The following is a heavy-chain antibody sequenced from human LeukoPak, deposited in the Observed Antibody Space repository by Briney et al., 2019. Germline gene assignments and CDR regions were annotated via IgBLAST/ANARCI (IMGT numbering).Heavy chain of an antibody. CDR1: GGTFSSYA. V-gene: IGHV1-69*13. CDR3: ARVNRGVWGSYRSSIDY. J-gene: IGHJ4*02. CDR2: IIPIFGTA. Sequence: SVKVSCKASGGTFSSYAISWVRQAPGQGLEWMGGIIPIFGTANYAQKFQGRVTITADESTSTAYMELSSLRSEDTAVYYCARVNRGVWGSYRSSIDYWGQGTLVTVSS. D-gene: IGHD3-16*02.